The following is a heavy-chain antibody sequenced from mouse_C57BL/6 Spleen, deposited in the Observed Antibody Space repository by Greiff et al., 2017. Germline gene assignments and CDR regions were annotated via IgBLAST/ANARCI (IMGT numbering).Heavy chain of an antibody. D-gene: IGHD1-1*01. V-gene: IGHV1-58*01. Sequence: VQLQQSGAELVRPGSSVKMSCKTSGYTFTSYGINWVKQRPGQGLEWIGYIYLGNGYTEYNEKFKGKATLTSDTSSSTAYMQLSSLTSEDSAIYFCARSYGSTPYYFDYWGQGTTLTVSS. CDR2: IYLGNGYT. CDR3: ARSYGSTPYYFDY. J-gene: IGHJ2*01. CDR1: GYTFTSYG.